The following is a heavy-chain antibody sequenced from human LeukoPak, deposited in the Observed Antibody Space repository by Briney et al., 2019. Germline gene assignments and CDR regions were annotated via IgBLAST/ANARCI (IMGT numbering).Heavy chain of an antibody. CDR3: ARDSGSDYYYYGMDV. Sequence: GRSLRLSCAASGFTFSSYGMHWVRQAPGKGLEWVAVIWYDGSNKYYADSVKGRFTISRDNSKNTLYLQMNSLRAEDTAVYYCARDSGSDYYYYGMDVWGQGTTVTVSS. CDR2: IWYDGSNK. CDR1: GFTFSSYG. V-gene: IGHV3-33*01. D-gene: IGHD3-10*01. J-gene: IGHJ6*02.